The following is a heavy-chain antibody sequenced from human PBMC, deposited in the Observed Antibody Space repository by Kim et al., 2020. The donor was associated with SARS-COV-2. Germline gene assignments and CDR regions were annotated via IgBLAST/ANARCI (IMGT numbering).Heavy chain of an antibody. Sequence: SETLSLTCTVSGGSISSSSYYWGWIRQPPGKGLEWIGSIYYSGSTYYNPSLKSRVTISVDTSKNQFSLKLSSVTAADTAVYYCARTPMIVVVTDAFDIWGQGTMVTVSS. CDR1: GGSISSSSYY. D-gene: IGHD3-22*01. V-gene: IGHV4-39*01. CDR3: ARTPMIVVVTDAFDI. CDR2: IYYSGST. J-gene: IGHJ3*02.